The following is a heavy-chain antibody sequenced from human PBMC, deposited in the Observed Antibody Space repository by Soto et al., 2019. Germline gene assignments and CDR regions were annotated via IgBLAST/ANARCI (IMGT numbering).Heavy chain of an antibody. CDR2: IFSSGST. Sequence: QVQLQESGPGLVKPSETLSLICTDSGGSISNYFWDWIRQPAGKGLEWIGRIFSSGSTNYNASLKSRVTMSVDTSKNQVSLKLTSMTAADTAVYYCARNVASPGVSGSWGAFDIWGQGTMVTVSS. D-gene: IGHD5-12*01. CDR1: GGSISNYF. V-gene: IGHV4-4*07. CDR3: ARNVASPGVSGSWGAFDI. J-gene: IGHJ3*02.